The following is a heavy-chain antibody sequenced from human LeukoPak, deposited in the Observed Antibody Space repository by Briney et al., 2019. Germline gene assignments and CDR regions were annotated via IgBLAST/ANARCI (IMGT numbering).Heavy chain of an antibody. CDR1: GFTFSSYA. D-gene: IGHD5-24*01. CDR3: ARREMATIRRYPDGFDI. J-gene: IGHJ3*02. V-gene: IGHV3-30-3*01. CDR2: ISYDGSNK. Sequence: PGRSLRLSCAASGFTFSSYAMHWVRQAPGKGLEWVAVISYDGSNKYYADSVKGRFTISRDNSKNTLYLQMNSLRAEDTAVYYGARREMATIRRYPDGFDIWGQGTMVTVSS.